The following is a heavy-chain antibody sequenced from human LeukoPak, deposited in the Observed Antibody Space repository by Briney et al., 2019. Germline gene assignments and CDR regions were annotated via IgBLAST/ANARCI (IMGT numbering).Heavy chain of an antibody. CDR1: GYTFTNYG. CDR2: ISGYNGNT. Sequence: ASVNVSCKASGYTFTNYGISWVRQAPGQGLEWMGWISGYNGNTNYAQKSQGRVTMTTDTPTNAAHMELRSLRSDDTAVYYCARDCGYQCLFDYWGQGTLVTVSS. J-gene: IGHJ4*02. V-gene: IGHV1-18*01. CDR3: ARDCGYQCLFDY. D-gene: IGHD5-12*01.